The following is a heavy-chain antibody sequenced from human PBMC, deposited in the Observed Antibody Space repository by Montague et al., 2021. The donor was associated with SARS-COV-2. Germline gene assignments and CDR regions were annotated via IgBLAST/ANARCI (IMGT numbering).Heavy chain of an antibody. D-gene: IGHD3-10*01. Sequence: SLRLSCAASGFTFSSYGMHWVCQAPGKGLEWVAVISYDGSNKYYADSVKGRFTITRDNSKNTLYLQMNSLRAEDTAVYYCARDERSLVLLWFGELLYTYLDYWGQGTLVTVSS. CDR1: GFTFSSYG. CDR2: ISYDGSNK. V-gene: IGHV3-30*19. J-gene: IGHJ4*02. CDR3: ARDERSLVLLWFGELLYTYLDY.